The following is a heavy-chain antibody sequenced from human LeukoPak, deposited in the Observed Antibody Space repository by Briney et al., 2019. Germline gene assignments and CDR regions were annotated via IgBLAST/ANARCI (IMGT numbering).Heavy chain of an antibody. CDR1: GFTFSSYA. J-gene: IGHJ4*02. Sequence: PGGSLRLSCAAAGFTFSSYAMSWVRQAPGKGLEWVSAISGSGGSTYYADSVKGRFTISRDNSKNTLYLQMNSLRAEDTAVYYCAKVGGSGSYYFDYWGQGTLVTVSS. CDR3: AKVGGSGSYYFDY. D-gene: IGHD1-26*01. V-gene: IGHV3-23*01. CDR2: ISGSGGST.